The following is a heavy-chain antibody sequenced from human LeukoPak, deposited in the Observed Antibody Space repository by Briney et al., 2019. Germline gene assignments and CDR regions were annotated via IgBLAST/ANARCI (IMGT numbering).Heavy chain of an antibody. V-gene: IGHV4-59*08. J-gene: IGHJ4*02. CDR3: VCGVRWNYYFDY. Sequence: SETLSLTCTVSGGSISSYYWSWIRQPPGKGLEWTGYIYYSGSTNYNPSLKSRVTISVDTSKNQFSLKLNSVTAADTAVYHWVCGVRWNYYFDYWGQGTLVTVSS. CDR2: IYYSGST. CDR1: GGSISSYY. D-gene: IGHD1-1*01.